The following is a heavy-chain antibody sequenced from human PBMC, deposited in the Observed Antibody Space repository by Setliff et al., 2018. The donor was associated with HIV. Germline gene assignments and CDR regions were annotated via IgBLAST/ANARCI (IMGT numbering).Heavy chain of an antibody. J-gene: IGHJ6*03. D-gene: IGHD3-9*01. Sequence: SLTCPVSGDSISSGSYFWIWIRQPAGKGLEWIGHISTTGSTNYNPSLKSRVIMSVDTSRNQFSLKLSSVTAADTAVYYCARGHDNKYYYFYYMDVWGKGTTVTVSS. V-gene: IGHV4-61*09. CDR3: ARGHDNKYYYFYYMDV. CDR2: ISTTGST. CDR1: GDSISSGSYF.